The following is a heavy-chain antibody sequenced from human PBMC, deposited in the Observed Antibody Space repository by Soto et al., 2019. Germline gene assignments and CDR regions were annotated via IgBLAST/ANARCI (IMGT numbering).Heavy chain of an antibody. CDR3: ASSLGPDYDFWRGTYYYYYYGMDV. V-gene: IGHV4-61*01. J-gene: IGHJ6*02. CDR1: GGSVSSGSYY. CDR2: IYYSGST. Sequence: QVQLQESGPGLVKPSETLSLTCTVSGGSVSSGSYYWSWIRQPPGKGLEWIGYIYYSGSTNYNPPPQNRATRLVDPSKNQFSRKLSSVTAAGSAVYYCASSLGPDYDFWRGTYYYYYYGMDVWGQGTTVTVSS. D-gene: IGHD3-3*01.